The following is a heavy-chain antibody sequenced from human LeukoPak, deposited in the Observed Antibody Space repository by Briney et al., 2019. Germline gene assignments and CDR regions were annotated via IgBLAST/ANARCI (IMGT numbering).Heavy chain of an antibody. J-gene: IGHJ4*02. V-gene: IGHV3-30*04. CDR3: ARDGSSGWLFFEY. D-gene: IGHD6-19*01. CDR1: GFTFSSYA. CDR2: ISYDGSNE. Sequence: GGSLRLSCAASGFTFSSYAMYWVRQTPGKGLEWVAGISYDGSNEYYADSVKGRFTISRDNSKNTLYLQMNSLRGEDTAVFYCARDGSSGWLFFEYWGQGTLVTVSS.